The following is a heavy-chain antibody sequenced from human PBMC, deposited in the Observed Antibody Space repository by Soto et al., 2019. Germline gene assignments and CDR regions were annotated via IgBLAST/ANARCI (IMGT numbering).Heavy chain of an antibody. Sequence: QLQESGPGLVKPSETLSLTCTVSGGSVTGDYYWAWIRQPPGQGLEWIASIHYDGSTYYSPSLRSRVTISVDTSKNQFSLSLYSVTATDTAVYYCARRLANLLPYYVDIWGRGTTATVSS. CDR2: IHYDGST. J-gene: IGHJ6*04. CDR3: ARRLANLLPYYVDI. D-gene: IGHD3-10*02. V-gene: IGHV4-39*01. CDR1: GGSVTGDYY.